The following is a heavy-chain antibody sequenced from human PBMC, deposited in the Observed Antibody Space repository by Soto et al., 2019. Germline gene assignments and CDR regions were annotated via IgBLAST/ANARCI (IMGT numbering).Heavy chain of an antibody. J-gene: IGHJ6*02. CDR1: GGSFSGYY. CDR2: INHSGST. D-gene: IGHD3-10*01. V-gene: IGHV4-34*01. CDR3: ARDVVTYYFGSGSSYYYYYCMDV. Sequence: LSLTCAVYGGSFSGYYWSWIRQPPGKGLEWIGEINHSGSTNYNPSLKSRVTISVDTSKIQFFLKLSSVTPADTAVYYCARDVVTYYFGSGSSYYYYYCMDVWGQGTPVTVSS.